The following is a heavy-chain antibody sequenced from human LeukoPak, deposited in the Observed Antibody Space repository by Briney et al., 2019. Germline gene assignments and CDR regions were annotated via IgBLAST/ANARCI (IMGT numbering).Heavy chain of an antibody. V-gene: IGHV1-46*01. D-gene: IGHD3-16*01. CDR1: GYTFTSYY. CDR2: ISPSGGST. CDR3: ARAFYDNVAQPNFDY. Sequence: ASVKVSCKASGYTFTSYYMHWVRQAPGQGLEWMGIISPSGGSTTYAQTFQGRVTMTSDTSTSTVYMELSSLRSEDTAVYYCARAFYDNVAQPNFDYWGQGALVTVSS. J-gene: IGHJ4*02.